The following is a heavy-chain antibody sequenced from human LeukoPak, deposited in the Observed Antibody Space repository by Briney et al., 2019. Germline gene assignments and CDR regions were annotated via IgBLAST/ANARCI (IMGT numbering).Heavy chain of an antibody. CDR3: ANNPRRYCSGGSCYSIYYYYYYMDV. CDR2: ISGSGGST. Sequence: PGGSLRLSCAASGFTFSSYAMSWVRQAPGKGLEWVSAISGSGGSTYYADSVKGRFTISRDNSKNTLYLQMSSLRAEDTAVYYCANNPRRYCSGGSCYSIYYYYYYMDVWGKGTTVTVSS. D-gene: IGHD2-15*01. V-gene: IGHV3-23*01. J-gene: IGHJ6*03. CDR1: GFTFSSYA.